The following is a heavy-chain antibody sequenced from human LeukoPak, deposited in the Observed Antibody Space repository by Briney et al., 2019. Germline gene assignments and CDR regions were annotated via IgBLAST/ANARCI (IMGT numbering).Heavy chain of an antibody. Sequence: SETLSLTCAVYGGSFSGYYWNWIRQPPGKGLEWIGEINHSGSTNYNPSLKSRVTISVDTSKNQFSLKLSSVTAADTAVYYCARGGGIAAAGTIDYGGQGTRVTVSS. V-gene: IGHV4-34*01. J-gene: IGHJ4*02. CDR1: GGSFSGYY. CDR3: ARGGGIAAAGTIDY. CDR2: INHSGST. D-gene: IGHD6-13*01.